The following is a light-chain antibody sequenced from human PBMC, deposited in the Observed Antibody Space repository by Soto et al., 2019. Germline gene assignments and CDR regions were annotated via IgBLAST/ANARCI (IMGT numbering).Light chain of an antibody. CDR3: QQYGSPWT. CDR2: GAS. CDR1: QSVSSSY. Sequence: EIVLTQSPGTLSLSPGERATLSCRASQSVSSSYLAWYQQKPGQAPRLLIYGASSRATGIPDRFSGSGSGTDFTLTISRLEPEDFAVYYCQQYGSPWTFGQGTKVESK. J-gene: IGKJ1*01. V-gene: IGKV3-20*01.